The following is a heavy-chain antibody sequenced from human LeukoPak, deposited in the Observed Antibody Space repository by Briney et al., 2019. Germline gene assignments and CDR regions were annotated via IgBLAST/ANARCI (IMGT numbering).Heavy chain of an antibody. J-gene: IGHJ4*02. CDR1: GDSVSINSAA. CDR3: ARDLAGFGGYSYGMVDY. V-gene: IGHV6-1*01. CDR2: TYYRSEWHN. D-gene: IGHD5-18*01. Sequence: QTLSLTFAISGDSVSINSAAWNWVRQSPSRGLEWLGRTYYRSEWHNDYAVSVKSRIIISPDTSKNQFSLQLKSVPPEDTAVYYCARDLAGFGGYSYGMVDYWGQGTLVTVSS.